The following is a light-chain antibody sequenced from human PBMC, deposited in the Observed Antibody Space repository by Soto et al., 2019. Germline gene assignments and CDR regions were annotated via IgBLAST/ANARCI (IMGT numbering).Light chain of an antibody. CDR3: QQYNSSPMYT. CDR2: DAS. J-gene: IGKJ2*01. V-gene: IGKV1-5*01. CDR1: QSISSW. Sequence: DIQMTQSPSTLSESVGDRVTITCRASQSISSWLAWYQQKPGKAPKLLIYDASSLESGVPSRFNGSGSGTKFSLTISSLPPDDFATYYCQQYNSSPMYTFGQGTKLEIK.